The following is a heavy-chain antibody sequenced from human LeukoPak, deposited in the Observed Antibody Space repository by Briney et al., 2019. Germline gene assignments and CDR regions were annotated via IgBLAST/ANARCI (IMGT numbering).Heavy chain of an antibody. CDR1: GFTFSSYT. Sequence: PGGSLRLSCAASGFTFSSYTMNWVRQAPGKGLEWVSSISSSSTYIYYADSVKGRFTISRDNAKNSLYLQMNSLRAEDTAVYYCARDRVANYVWSPSDYWGQGTLVTVSS. J-gene: IGHJ4*02. CDR2: ISSSSTYI. D-gene: IGHD3-16*01. V-gene: IGHV3-21*01. CDR3: ARDRVANYVWSPSDY.